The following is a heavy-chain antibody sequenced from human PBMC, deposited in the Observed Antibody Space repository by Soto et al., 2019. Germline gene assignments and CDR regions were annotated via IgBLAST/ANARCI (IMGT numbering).Heavy chain of an antibody. CDR1: GYSISRDYY. CDR3: ARMFNWKYKGPIEY. J-gene: IGHJ4*02. V-gene: IGHV4-38-2*02. D-gene: IGHD1-7*01. CDR2: IYHSGST. Sequence: SETLSLTCTVSGYSISRDYYWGWIRQPPGKGLEWIAAIYHSGSTYYHPSLKTRVTLSVDTSKNQFSLRLNSVTAADTAVYYCARMFNWKYKGPIEYWGQGALVTVSS.